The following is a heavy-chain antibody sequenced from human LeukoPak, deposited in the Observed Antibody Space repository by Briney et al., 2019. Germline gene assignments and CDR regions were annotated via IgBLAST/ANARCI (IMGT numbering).Heavy chain of an antibody. CDR1: GYGFTNSW. CDR2: IYPGDSTT. CDR3: VKRLTGRYSFDY. J-gene: IGHJ4*02. Sequence: GESLKISCKGSGYGFTNSWIGWVRQMPGKGLEWMGIIYPGDSTTKYSPSFQGHVTISADKSISTAYLQWSSLKASDTAIYYCVKRLTGRYSFDYWGQGTLVTVSS. V-gene: IGHV5-51*01. D-gene: IGHD1-20*01.